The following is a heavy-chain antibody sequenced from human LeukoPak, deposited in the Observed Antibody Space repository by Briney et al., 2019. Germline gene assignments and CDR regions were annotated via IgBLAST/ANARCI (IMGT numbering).Heavy chain of an antibody. CDR1: GGSVSSGGYY. V-gene: IGHV4-31*03. CDR3: ASGRDLTATLPF. CDR2: IYYSGST. Sequence: SQTLSLTCTVSGGSVSSGGYYWSWIRQHPGKGLEWIGYIYYSGSTYYNPSLKSRVTISVDTSKNQFSLDLNSVTAADTAVYYCASGRDLTATLPFWGQGTLVTVSS. D-gene: IGHD2-15*01. J-gene: IGHJ4*02.